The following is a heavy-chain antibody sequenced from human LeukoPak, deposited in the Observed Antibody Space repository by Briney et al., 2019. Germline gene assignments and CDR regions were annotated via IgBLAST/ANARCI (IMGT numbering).Heavy chain of an antibody. Sequence: GGSLRLSCAVFGFTSSDYYMSWIRQAPGKGLVWVSRTNRDDSDTSYADSVKGRSTIFRDKAKSTLYLQMNSLRVEDTAVYYCARSANYFDTSGQDYWGQGTLVTVSS. CDR3: ARSANYFDTSGQDY. V-gene: IGHV3-74*01. CDR1: GFTSSDYY. CDR2: TNRDDSDT. J-gene: IGHJ4*02. D-gene: IGHD3-22*01.